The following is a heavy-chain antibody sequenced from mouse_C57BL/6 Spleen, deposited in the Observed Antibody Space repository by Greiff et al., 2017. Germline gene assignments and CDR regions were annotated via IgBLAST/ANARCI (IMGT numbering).Heavy chain of an antibody. CDR1: GYTFTSYW. J-gene: IGHJ4*01. CDR2: IHPNSGST. CDR3: ARRGDYDAMDY. V-gene: IGHV1-64*01. Sequence: VQLQQPGAELVKPGASVTLSCKASGYTFTSYWMHWVKQRPGQGLEWIGMIHPNSGSTNYNEKFKSKATLTVDKSSSTAYMQRSSLTSEDSAVYYCARRGDYDAMDYWGQGTSVTVSS.